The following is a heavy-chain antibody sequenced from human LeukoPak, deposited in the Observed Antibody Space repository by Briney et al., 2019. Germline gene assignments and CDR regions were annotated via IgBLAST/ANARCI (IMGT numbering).Heavy chain of an antibody. D-gene: IGHD3-10*01. CDR3: AKDFGRNLGGPGY. CDR2: ISGDGYST. CDR1: GFTFSTYT. J-gene: IGHJ4*02. V-gene: IGHV3-23*01. Sequence: GGSLRLSCAASGFTFSTYTMAWVRQAPGGGLEWVSGISGDGYSTYYADSVKGRFAISRDNSKSTLYLQMNSLRAEDTAVYYCAKDFGRNLGGPGYWGRETRVTVSS.